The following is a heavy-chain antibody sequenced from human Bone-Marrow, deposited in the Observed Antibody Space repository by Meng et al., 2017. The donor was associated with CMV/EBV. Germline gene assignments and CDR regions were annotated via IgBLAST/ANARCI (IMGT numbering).Heavy chain of an antibody. Sequence: ASVKVSCKASGYTFTSYDIHWVRQATGQGLEWMGWMNPNSGNTGYAQKFQGRVTMTRNTSISTAYMELSSLRSEDTAVYYCARGIFSYVWGDYFDYWGQGTLVTVSS. D-gene: IGHD3-16*01. J-gene: IGHJ4*02. CDR3: ARGIFSYVWGDYFDY. CDR1: GYTFTSYD. V-gene: IGHV1-8*01. CDR2: MNPNSGNT.